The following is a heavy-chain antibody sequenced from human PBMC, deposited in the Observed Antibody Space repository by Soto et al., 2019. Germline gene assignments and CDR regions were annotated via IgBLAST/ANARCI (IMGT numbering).Heavy chain of an antibody. CDR2: IRTKANSYAT. V-gene: IGHV3-73*02. Sequence: EVQLVESGGGLVQPGESLKLSCAASGFTFRGSAMHWVRQAFGKGLEWVGRIRTKANSYATAYAASVQGRFTISRDDSKSTAYLQMNSLKTEDTAVYYCTGSLLAYCSGGKCHTDYYYYGMDVWGPGTAVTVSS. CDR1: GFTFRGSA. J-gene: IGHJ6*02. D-gene: IGHD2-15*01. CDR3: TGSLLAYCSGGKCHTDYYYYGMDV.